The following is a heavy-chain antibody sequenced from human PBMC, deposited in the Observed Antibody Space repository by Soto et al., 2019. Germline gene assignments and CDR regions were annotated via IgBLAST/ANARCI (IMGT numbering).Heavy chain of an antibody. J-gene: IGHJ2*01. Sequence: QVQLVESGGGVVQAGRSLRLSCAASGFTFSSYGMHWVRQAPGKGLEWVAVISYDGSNKYYADSVKGRFTISRDNSKNTLYLQMNSLRAEDTAVYYCAKEVGGQHLLLDWYVDLWGRGTLVTVSS. CDR2: ISYDGSNK. V-gene: IGHV3-30*18. D-gene: IGHD1-26*01. CDR1: GFTFSSYG. CDR3: AKEVGGQHLLLDWYVDL.